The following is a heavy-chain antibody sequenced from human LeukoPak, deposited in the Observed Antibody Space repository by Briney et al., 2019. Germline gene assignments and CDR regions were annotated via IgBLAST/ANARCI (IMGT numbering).Heavy chain of an antibody. V-gene: IGHV1-46*01. CDR2: VNPGGGGT. D-gene: IGHD2-21*02. J-gene: IGHJ4*02. CDR3: ARVKSCGGDCYYFDF. CDR1: GYTFGSNY. Sequence: ASVKVSCKASGYTFGSNYIHWVRQAPGQGLESMGIVNPGGGGTSYAPKFQGRVTMTRDTSTTTVYMELSSLRSEDTAVYYCARVKSCGGDCYYFDFGGQGPLVIVSS.